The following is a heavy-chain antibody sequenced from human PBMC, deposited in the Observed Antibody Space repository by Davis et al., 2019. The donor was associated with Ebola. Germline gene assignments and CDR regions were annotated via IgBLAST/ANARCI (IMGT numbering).Heavy chain of an antibody. V-gene: IGHV3-7*01. D-gene: IGHD6-13*01. J-gene: IGHJ6*02. CDR1: GFTFSSYA. CDR3: ARVVAAAGTGIDGMDV. Sequence: GESLKISCAASGFTFSSYAMSWVRQAPGKGLEWMANIKQDGSEKYYVDPVKGRFTISRDNAKNSLYLQMNNMKAEDTAVYYCARVVAAAGTGIDGMDVWGQGTTVTVSS. CDR2: IKQDGSEK.